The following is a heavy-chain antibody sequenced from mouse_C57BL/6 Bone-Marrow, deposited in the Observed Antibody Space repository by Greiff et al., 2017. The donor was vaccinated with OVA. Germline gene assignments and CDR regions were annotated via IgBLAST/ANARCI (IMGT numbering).Heavy chain of an antibody. D-gene: IGHD1-1*01. CDR2: IWSGGST. J-gene: IGHJ4*01. CDR1: GFSLTSYG. Sequence: QVQLKESGPGLVQPSQSLSITCTVSGFSLTSYGVHWVRQPPGKGLEWLGVIWSGGSTDYNAAFISRLSISKDNSKSQVFFKMNSLQADDTAIYYCAKKATVVATDYYAMDYWGQGTSVTVSS. CDR3: AKKATVVATDYYAMDY. V-gene: IGHV2-4*01.